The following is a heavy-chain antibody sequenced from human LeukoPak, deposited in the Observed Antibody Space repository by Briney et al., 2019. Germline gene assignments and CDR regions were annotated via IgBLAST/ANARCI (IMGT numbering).Heavy chain of an antibody. CDR1: GGSSSSYY. Sequence: PSETLSLXCTVSGGSSSSYYWRWIRQPPGKGLEWIGYIYYSGSTNYNPSLKSRVTISVDTSKNQFSLKLSSVTAADTAVYYCARGLLDGYTHPAAFDIWGQGTMVTVSS. CDR2: IYYSGST. J-gene: IGHJ3*02. D-gene: IGHD5-24*01. V-gene: IGHV4-59*01. CDR3: ARGLLDGYTHPAAFDI.